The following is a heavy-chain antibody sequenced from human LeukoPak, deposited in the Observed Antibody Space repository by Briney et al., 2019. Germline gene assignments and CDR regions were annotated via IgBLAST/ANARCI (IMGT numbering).Heavy chain of an antibody. D-gene: IGHD3-22*01. Sequence: SETLPLTCTVSGFYINSAYYWGWIRQPPGKGLEWIGYMYHSGSTYYSPSLKSRVTISLDTSRNQFSLKLNSVTAADTAVYYCAKSNGYGLIDIWGQGTMVTVSS. J-gene: IGHJ3*02. V-gene: IGHV4-38-2*02. CDR1: GFYINSAYY. CDR3: AKSNGYGLIDI. CDR2: MYHSGST.